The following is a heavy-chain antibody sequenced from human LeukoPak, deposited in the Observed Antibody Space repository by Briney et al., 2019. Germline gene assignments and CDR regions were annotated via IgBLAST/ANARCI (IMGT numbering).Heavy chain of an antibody. D-gene: IGHD3-10*01. J-gene: IGHJ3*02. Sequence: SETLSLTCTVSGGSMSSCYWSWIRQPPGKGLEWIWYIYYSGSTNYNPSLTSRVTISVDTSKNQFSLRLSSMTAADAAVYYCASPGYFYGSGSVDDAFDIWGQGTMVTVSS. CDR1: GGSMSSCY. V-gene: IGHV4-59*01. CDR3: ASPGYFYGSGSVDDAFDI. CDR2: IYYSGST.